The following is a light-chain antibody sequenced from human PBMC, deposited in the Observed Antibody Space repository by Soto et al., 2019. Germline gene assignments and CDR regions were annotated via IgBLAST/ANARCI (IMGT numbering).Light chain of an antibody. V-gene: IGKV1-5*03. CDR1: QSVGSS. CDR2: AAS. CDR3: QQYSSYPLT. J-gene: IGKJ4*01. Sequence: DILMTQSPSTLSASVLDRVTITCRASQSVGSSLAWYQQIPGKPPRVLIHAASTLQSGVPSRFSGSGSGTEFSLTISSLQADDFATYYCQQYSSYPLTFGGGTKVYIK.